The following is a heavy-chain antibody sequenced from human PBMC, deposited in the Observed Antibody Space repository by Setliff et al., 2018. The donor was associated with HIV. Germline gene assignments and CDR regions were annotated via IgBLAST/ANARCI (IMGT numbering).Heavy chain of an antibody. CDR2: VYYTGST. V-gene: IGHV4-39*07. J-gene: IGHJ4*02. CDR1: GGSISSHNFY. CDR3: ASSGWYYFDY. Sequence: SETLSLTCTVSGGSISSHNFYWGWIRQPPGKGLEWIGTVYYTGSTYYNPSLKSRVTISVDTSKNQFSLKLSSVTAADTAVYYCASSGWYYFDYWGQGTLVTVSS. D-gene: IGHD6-19*01.